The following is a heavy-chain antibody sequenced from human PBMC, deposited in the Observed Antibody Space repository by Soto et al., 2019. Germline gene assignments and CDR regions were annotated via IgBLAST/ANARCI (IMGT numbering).Heavy chain of an antibody. D-gene: IGHD6-19*01. Sequence: EMQVLESGGGLVQPGGSLRLSCAASGFAFSNFHMNWVRQAPGKGLQWVSTIGGAGNDIHYADSVKGRFTVSRDNSXNTLXLXXXXXXXXXXXXXXXAKRYSSAWEAGMDVWGRGTTVTVSS. CDR3: AKRYSSAWEAGMDV. CDR2: IGGAGNDI. V-gene: IGHV3-23*01. J-gene: IGHJ6*02. CDR1: GFAFSNFH.